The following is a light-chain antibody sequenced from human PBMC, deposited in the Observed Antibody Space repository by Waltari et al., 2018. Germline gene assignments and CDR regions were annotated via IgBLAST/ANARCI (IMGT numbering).Light chain of an antibody. CDR1: SNNVGYEG. Sequence: QAGLTQPPSVSKGLRQTATLTCTGNSNNVGYEGAAWVQQHQGQPPKLLFDRNKNRPSGISDRFSVFRSGNTASLTITGLQPEDEADYYCSAWDRSLSAWVFAGGTKLTVL. V-gene: IGLV10-54*04. J-gene: IGLJ3*02. CDR2: RNK. CDR3: SAWDRSLSAWV.